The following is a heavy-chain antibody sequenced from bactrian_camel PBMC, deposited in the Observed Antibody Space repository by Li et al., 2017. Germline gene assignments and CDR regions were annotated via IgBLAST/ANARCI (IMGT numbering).Heavy chain of an antibody. CDR3: ASDYTGSSWYRGLEKELAAADFGL. D-gene: IGHD6*01. V-gene: IGHV3S40*01. Sequence: VQLVESGGGLVQPGGSLRLSCAAAGFTFSTYAMRWVRRAPGKGLEWVSQINSGGGDTYYANSVKGRFTISRDTAKNTTVYLQMDSLKPEDSGMYYCASDYTGSSWYRGLEKELAAADFGLWGRGTQVTVS. J-gene: IGHJ6*01. CDR2: INSGGGDT. CDR1: GFTFSTYA.